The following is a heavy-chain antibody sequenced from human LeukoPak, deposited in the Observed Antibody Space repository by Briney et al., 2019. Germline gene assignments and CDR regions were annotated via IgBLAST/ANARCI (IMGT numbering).Heavy chain of an antibody. Sequence: PGGPRRPSRSPAGFPFSDHYMGWIRQPPGEGRGWVSYIITIGSPISYVDSVKDRFTISRDNARNPLHLQMNGLRAEDTAVYYCARGVYFVYGSDGLRDYYGMDVWGQGTTVTV. CDR1: GFPFSDHY. V-gene: IGHV3-11*01. CDR3: ARGVYFVYGSDGLRDYYGMDV. J-gene: IGHJ6*02. D-gene: IGHD3-16*01. CDR2: IITIGSPI.